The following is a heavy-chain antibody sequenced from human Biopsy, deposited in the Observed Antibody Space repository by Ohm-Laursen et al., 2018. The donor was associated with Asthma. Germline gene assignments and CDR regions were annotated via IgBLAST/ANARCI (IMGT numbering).Heavy chain of an antibody. CDR3: ARTYYDFLTGQVNDAFAI. J-gene: IGHJ3*02. CDR2: IIPVFGTS. D-gene: IGHD3-9*01. CDR1: GCTFSRYA. Sequence: SSVKVSCNASGCTFSRYAIRWVRQAPGQGLEWMGGIIPVFGTSNYAQKFQGRVTITRDTSASTAYMELSSLRSEDTAVYYCARTYYDFLTGQVNDAFAIWGQGTMVTVSS. V-gene: IGHV1-69*05.